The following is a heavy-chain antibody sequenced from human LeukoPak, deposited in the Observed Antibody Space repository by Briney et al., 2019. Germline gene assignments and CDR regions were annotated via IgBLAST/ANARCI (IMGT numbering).Heavy chain of an antibody. V-gene: IGHV4-34*01. D-gene: IGHD2-2*01. Sequence: SETLSLTCAVYGGSFSGYYWSWVRQPPGKGLEWIGEINHSGSTNYNPSLKTRVTISVDTSKNQFSLKLSSVTAADTAVYYCARDCSSTSCYFYYYGMDVWGKGTTVTVSS. J-gene: IGHJ6*04. CDR3: ARDCSSTSCYFYYYGMDV. CDR2: INHSGST. CDR1: GGSFSGYY.